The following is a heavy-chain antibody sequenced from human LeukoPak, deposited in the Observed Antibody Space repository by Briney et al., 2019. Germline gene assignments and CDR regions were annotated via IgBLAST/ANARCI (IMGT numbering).Heavy chain of an antibody. Sequence: PGGSLRLSCAASGFTFSSYSMNWVRQAPGKGLEWVSPISSSSSYIYYEDSVKGRFTISRDNSKNTLYLQINSLRAEDTAVYYCAKERNIVVVVAATNWGQGTLVTVSS. V-gene: IGHV3-21*04. CDR1: GFTFSSYS. CDR3: AKERNIVVVVAATN. CDR2: ISSSSSYI. J-gene: IGHJ4*02. D-gene: IGHD2-15*01.